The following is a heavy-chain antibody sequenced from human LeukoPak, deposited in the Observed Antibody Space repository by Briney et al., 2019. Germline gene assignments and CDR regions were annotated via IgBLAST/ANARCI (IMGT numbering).Heavy chain of an antibody. V-gene: IGHV4-59*12. CDR1: GGSISSYY. J-gene: IGHJ3*02. Sequence: SETLSLTCTVSGGSISSYYWSWIRQPPGKGLEWIGYIYYSGSTNYNPSLKSRVTISLDTSKNHFSLNLNSVTAADTAVYYCAREAYYSDTSGPNAFHIWGQGTMVTVSS. CDR3: AREAYYSDTSGPNAFHI. D-gene: IGHD3-22*01. CDR2: IYYSGST.